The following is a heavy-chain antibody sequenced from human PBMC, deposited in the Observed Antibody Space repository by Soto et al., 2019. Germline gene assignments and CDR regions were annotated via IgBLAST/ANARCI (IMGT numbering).Heavy chain of an antibody. CDR2: IYPDDSDT. D-gene: IGHD6-6*01. Sequence: PGESLKISCQGSGYIFTSYWIGWVRYMPGKGLEWMGLIYPDDSDTRYSPSFQGQVTISADKSTSTAYLQWSSLKASDSAMYYCARQLYTSSSFPAYWGQGTLVTVSS. CDR1: GYIFTSYW. CDR3: ARQLYTSSSFPAY. J-gene: IGHJ4*02. V-gene: IGHV5-51*01.